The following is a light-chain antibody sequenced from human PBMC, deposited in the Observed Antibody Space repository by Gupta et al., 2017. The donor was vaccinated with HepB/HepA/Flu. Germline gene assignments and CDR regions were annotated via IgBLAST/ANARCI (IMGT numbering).Light chain of an antibody. CDR1: QSVSSSY. CDR2: GAS. Sequence: EIVLTQSPGTLSLSPGERATLPCRASQSVSSSYLAWYQQKPGQAPRLLIYGASSRATGIPDRFSGCGSGTDFTLTISRLEPEDFAVYYCQQYGSSPLITFGQGTRLESK. CDR3: QQYGSSPLIT. V-gene: IGKV3-20*01. J-gene: IGKJ5*01.